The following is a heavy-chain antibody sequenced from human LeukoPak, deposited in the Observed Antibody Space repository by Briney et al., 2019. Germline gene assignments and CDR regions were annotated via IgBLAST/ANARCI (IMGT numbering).Heavy chain of an antibody. Sequence: PGGSLRLSCAASGFTFSSYWVSWVRQAPGKGLEWVANIEQDGSEKYYVDSVKGRFTISRDNAKNSLYLQMNSLRAEDTAVYYCARGKYVVPAAMFDYWGQGTLVTVSS. V-gene: IGHV3-7*01. CDR3: ARGKYVVPAAMFDY. J-gene: IGHJ4*02. D-gene: IGHD2-2*01. CDR2: IEQDGSEK. CDR1: GFTFSSYW.